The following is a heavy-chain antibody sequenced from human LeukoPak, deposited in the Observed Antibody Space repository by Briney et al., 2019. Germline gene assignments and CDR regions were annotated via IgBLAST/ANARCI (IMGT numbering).Heavy chain of an antibody. D-gene: IGHD2-8*02. CDR2: IYYSGST. Sequence: PSETLSLTCTVSGGSISRGNYYWTWVRQPPGKGLEWFGHIYYSGSTYYNPSLKSRVTISVDTSKNQFSLKLSSVTAADTAVYYCARVTGWFDPWGQGTLVTVSS. V-gene: IGHV4-30-4*01. J-gene: IGHJ5*02. CDR1: GGSISRGNYY. CDR3: ARVTGWFDP.